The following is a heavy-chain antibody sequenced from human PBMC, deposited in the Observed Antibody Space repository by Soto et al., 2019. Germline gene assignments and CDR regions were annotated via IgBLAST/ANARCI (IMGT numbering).Heavy chain of an antibody. CDR3: ASSATTADYYYGMDV. CDR1: GYTFTNYA. D-gene: IGHD1-26*01. J-gene: IGHJ6*02. V-gene: IGHV1-3*01. Sequence: QVQLVQSGAEVKKPGASVKVSCKASGYTFTNYAMHWVRQAPGQRLEWMGWINAGNGNTKYSQKFQGRVTITRDTSASTAYMELSSLTSEDTAVYHCASSATTADYYYGMDVWGQGTTVTVSS. CDR2: INAGNGNT.